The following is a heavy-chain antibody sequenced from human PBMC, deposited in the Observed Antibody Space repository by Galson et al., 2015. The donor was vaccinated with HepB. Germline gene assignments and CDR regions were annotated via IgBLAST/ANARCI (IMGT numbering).Heavy chain of an antibody. V-gene: IGHV3-21*01. CDR1: GFTFNTYS. J-gene: IGHJ4*02. Sequence: SLRLSCAASGFTFNTYSMTWVRQAPGKGLEWVSSISSSSSYIYHADSVKGRFTISRDNAKNSLYLQMNSLRAEDTAVYYCARANPDSSGHSKIDYWGQGTLVTVSS. CDR3: ARANPDSSGHSKIDY. D-gene: IGHD3-22*01. CDR2: ISSSSSYI.